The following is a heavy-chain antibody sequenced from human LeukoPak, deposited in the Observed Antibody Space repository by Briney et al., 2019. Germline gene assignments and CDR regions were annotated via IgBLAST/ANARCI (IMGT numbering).Heavy chain of an antibody. Sequence: SETLSLTCTVSGGSISSHYWSWIRQPPGKGLEWIGYVSDSGSTNYNPSLKSRVTVSVDTSKDQFSLKLTSVTAADTAVYYCARTGSSWPHYYYYYMDVWGKGTTVTVSS. D-gene: IGHD6-13*01. CDR1: GGSISSHY. V-gene: IGHV4-59*11. CDR2: VSDSGST. J-gene: IGHJ6*03. CDR3: ARTGSSWPHYYYYYMDV.